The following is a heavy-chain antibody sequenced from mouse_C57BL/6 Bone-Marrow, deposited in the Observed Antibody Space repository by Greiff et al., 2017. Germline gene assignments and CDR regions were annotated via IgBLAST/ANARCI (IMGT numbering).Heavy chain of an antibody. Sequence: EVKLEESGGGLVQPGGSMKLSCVASGFTFSNYWMNWVRQSPEKGLEWVAQIRLKSDNYATHYAESVKGRFTISRDDSTSSVDLQMNNLRAEDTGIYYCTGGTTARFAYWGQGTLVTVSA. V-gene: IGHV6-3*01. CDR2: IRLKSDNYAT. J-gene: IGHJ3*01. CDR1: GFTFSNYW. CDR3: TGGTTARFAY. D-gene: IGHD1-2*01.